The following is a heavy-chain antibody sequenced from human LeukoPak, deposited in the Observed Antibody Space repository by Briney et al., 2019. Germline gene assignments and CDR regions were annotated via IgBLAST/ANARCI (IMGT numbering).Heavy chain of an antibody. CDR1: GYTFTSYY. D-gene: IGHD3-3*01. CDR2: INPSGGST. CDR3: ASFFGVVIIHAFDI. J-gene: IGHJ3*02. V-gene: IGHV1-46*01. Sequence: ASVKVSCKASGYTFTSYYMHWVRQAPGQGLEWMGIINPSGGSTSYAQKFQGRVTITADESTSTAYMELSSLRSEDTAVYYCASFFGVVIIHAFDIWGQGTMVTVSS.